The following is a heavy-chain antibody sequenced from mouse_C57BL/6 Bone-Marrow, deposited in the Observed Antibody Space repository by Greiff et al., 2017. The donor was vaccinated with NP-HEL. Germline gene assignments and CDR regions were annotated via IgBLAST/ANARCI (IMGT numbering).Heavy chain of an antibody. Sequence: QVQLQQPGAELVKPGASVKLSCKASGYTFTSYWMHWVKQRPGQGLEWIGMIHPNSGSTNYNEKFKSKATLTVDKSSSTAYMQLSSLTSEDSAVYYCAREPTIVTPYAMDYWGQGTSVTVSS. D-gene: IGHD2-5*01. CDR2: IHPNSGST. J-gene: IGHJ4*01. CDR1: GYTFTSYW. V-gene: IGHV1-64*01. CDR3: AREPTIVTPYAMDY.